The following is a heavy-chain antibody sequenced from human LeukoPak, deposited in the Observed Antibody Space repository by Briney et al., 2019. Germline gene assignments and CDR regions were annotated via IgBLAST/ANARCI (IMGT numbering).Heavy chain of an antibody. CDR1: GGSFSGYY. CDR2: INHSGST. D-gene: IGHD1-14*01. Sequence: KPSETLSLTCAVYGGSFSGYYWSWIRQPPGKGLEWIGEINHSGSTNYNPSLKSRVTISVDTSKNQFSLKLSSVTAADTAIYYCASDITGTTKYAFDIWGQGTMVTVSS. CDR3: ASDITGTTKYAFDI. J-gene: IGHJ3*02. V-gene: IGHV4-34*01.